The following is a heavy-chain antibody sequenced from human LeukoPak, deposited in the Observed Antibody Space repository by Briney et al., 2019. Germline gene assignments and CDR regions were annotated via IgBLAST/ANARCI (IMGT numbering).Heavy chain of an antibody. J-gene: IGHJ4*02. CDR3: AKRGVVIRVILVGFHKEAYYFDS. CDR1: GISLSNYG. Sequence: GGSLRLYCAGSGISLSNYGMSWVRQAPGKGLEWVAGIIGSGGGTDYADSVKGRFTISRDNPKNTLYLQMNRLRAEDTAVYFCAKRGVVIRVILVGFHKEAYYFDSWGQGALVTVSS. CDR2: IIGSGGGT. D-gene: IGHD3-22*01. V-gene: IGHV3-23*01.